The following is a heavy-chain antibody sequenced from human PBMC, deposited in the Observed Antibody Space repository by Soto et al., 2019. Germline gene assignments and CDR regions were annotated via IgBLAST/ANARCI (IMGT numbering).Heavy chain of an antibody. CDR3: ARHRNYDFWSGSYYYYGMDV. CDR2: IYYSGST. J-gene: IGHJ6*02. D-gene: IGHD3-3*01. Sequence: PSETLSLTCTVSGGSISSGDYFWSWIRQPPGKGLEWIGNIYYSGSTYYNPSLKSRVTISVDTSKNQFSLKLGSVTAADTAVYYCARHRNYDFWSGSYYYYGMDVWGQGTTVTVSS. V-gene: IGHV4-39*01. CDR1: GGSISSGDYF.